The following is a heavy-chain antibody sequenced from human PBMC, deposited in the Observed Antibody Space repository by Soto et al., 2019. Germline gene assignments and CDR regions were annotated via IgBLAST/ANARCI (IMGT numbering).Heavy chain of an antibody. CDR2: LNQDGSTI. CDR3: ARIGYSSSSLDY. CDR1: GFTFRNYW. Sequence: GGSLRLSCAASGFTFRNYWMTWVRQAPGKGLEWVANLNQDGSTIYSLDSVKGRFTVFRDNAKNSQYLQMNSLRAEDTAVYYCARIGYSSSSLDYWGRGTRVTVSS. J-gene: IGHJ4*02. V-gene: IGHV3-7*01. D-gene: IGHD6-6*01.